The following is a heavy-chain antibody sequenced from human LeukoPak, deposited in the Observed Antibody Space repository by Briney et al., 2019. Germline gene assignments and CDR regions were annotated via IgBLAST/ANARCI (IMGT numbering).Heavy chain of an antibody. CDR2: ISSSSSTI. CDR3: ARDRVGGSYYYYGMDV. D-gene: IGHD3-10*01. Sequence: PGGSLRLSCEASGFTFSSYSMNWVRQAPGKGLEWVSYISSSSSTIYYADSVKGRFTISRDNAKNSLYLQMNSLRDRDTAVYYCARDRVGGSYYYYGMDVWGQGTTVTVSS. V-gene: IGHV3-48*02. CDR1: GFTFSSYS. J-gene: IGHJ6*02.